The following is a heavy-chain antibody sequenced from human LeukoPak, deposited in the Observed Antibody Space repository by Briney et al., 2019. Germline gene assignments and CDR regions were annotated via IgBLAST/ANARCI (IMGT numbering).Heavy chain of an antibody. J-gene: IGHJ4*02. CDR3: VCSGDYEKGY. Sequence: PGGSLRLSCAASGFTFSRYWMSWVRQAPGKGLEWVANIKQDGSEKYYVDSVKGRFTISRDNAKNSLYLQMNSLRAEDTAVYYCVCSGDYEKGYWGQGTLVTVSS. CDR2: IKQDGSEK. D-gene: IGHD4-17*01. CDR1: GFTFSRYW. V-gene: IGHV3-7*01.